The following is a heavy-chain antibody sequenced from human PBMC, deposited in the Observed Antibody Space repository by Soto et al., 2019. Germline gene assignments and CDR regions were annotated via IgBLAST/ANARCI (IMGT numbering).Heavy chain of an antibody. J-gene: IGHJ3*02. Sequence: ASVKVSCKASGYTFTSYYMHWVRQAPGQGLEWMGKINPSGGSTSYAQKFQGRVTMTRDTSTSTVYMELSSLRSEDTAVYYCARDLNQHGPAFDIWGQGTMVTVSS. CDR3: ARDLNQHGPAFDI. CDR2: INPSGGST. CDR1: GYTFTSYY. V-gene: IGHV1-46*03.